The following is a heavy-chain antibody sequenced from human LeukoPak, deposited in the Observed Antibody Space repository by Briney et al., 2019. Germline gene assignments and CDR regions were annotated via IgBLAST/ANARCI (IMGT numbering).Heavy chain of an antibody. Sequence: GRSLRLSCAASGFTFSSYGMHWVRQAPGKGLEWVAVISYDGSNKYYADSVKGRFTISRDNSKNTLYLQMNSLRAEDTAVYYCARGWYYYDSSGPYDYWGQGTLVTVSS. CDR3: ARGWYYYDSSGPYDY. D-gene: IGHD3-22*01. CDR2: ISYDGSNK. J-gene: IGHJ4*02. CDR1: GFTFSSYG. V-gene: IGHV3-30*03.